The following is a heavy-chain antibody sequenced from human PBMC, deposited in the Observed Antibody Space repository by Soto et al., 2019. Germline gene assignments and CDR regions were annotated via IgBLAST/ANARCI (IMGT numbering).Heavy chain of an antibody. CDR2: INHSGST. V-gene: IGHV4-34*01. D-gene: IGHD5-18*01. CDR3: AINSGDSYGYWWFDP. Sequence: SETLSLTYAVYGGSFSGDYWSWVRQPRWKWLEWIWEINHSGSTNYNPSLKSRVTISVDTSKNQFSLKLSSVIAADTAVYYCAINSGDSYGYWWFDPWGQGTLVTVSS. J-gene: IGHJ5*02. CDR1: GGSFSGDY.